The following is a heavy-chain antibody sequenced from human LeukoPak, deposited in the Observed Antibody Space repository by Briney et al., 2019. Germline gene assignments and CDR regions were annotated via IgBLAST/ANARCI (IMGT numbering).Heavy chain of an antibody. CDR3: ARDVGGGPFFDY. V-gene: IGHV4-59*01. D-gene: IGHD2-15*01. Sequence: SETLSLTCTVSGGSISSYYWSWIRQPPGKGLEWIGYIYYSGSTNYNPSLKSRVTISLDTSKNQFSLKLSSVTAADTAVYYCARDVGGGPFFDYWGQGTLVTVSS. CDR2: IYYSGST. CDR1: GGSISSYY. J-gene: IGHJ4*02.